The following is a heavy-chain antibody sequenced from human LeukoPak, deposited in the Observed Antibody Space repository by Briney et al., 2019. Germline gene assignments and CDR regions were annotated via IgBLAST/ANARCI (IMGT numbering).Heavy chain of an antibody. CDR1: GGTFSSYA. J-gene: IGHJ4*02. CDR2: IILIFDTA. Sequence: SVKVSCKASGGTFSSYAISWVRQAPGQGLEWMGGIILIFDTANHAQKFKGRLTITADKSTSTAYMELSSLRSEDTAVYYCARERHDYGDFDYWGQGTLVTVSS. V-gene: IGHV1-69*06. CDR3: ARERHDYGDFDY. D-gene: IGHD4-17*01.